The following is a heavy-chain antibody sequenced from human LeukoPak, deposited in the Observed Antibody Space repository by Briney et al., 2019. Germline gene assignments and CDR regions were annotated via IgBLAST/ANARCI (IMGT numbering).Heavy chain of an antibody. CDR1: GFTFSSYA. V-gene: IGHV3-21*01. J-gene: IGHJ4*02. CDR2: ISSSSSYI. D-gene: IGHD2-15*01. CDR3: ARGRLRGPFDY. Sequence: PGGSLRLSCAASGFTFSSYAMSWVRQAPGKGLEWVSSISSSSSYIYYADSVKGRFTISRDNAKNSLYLQMNSLRAEDTAVYYCARGRLRGPFDYWGQGTLVTVSS.